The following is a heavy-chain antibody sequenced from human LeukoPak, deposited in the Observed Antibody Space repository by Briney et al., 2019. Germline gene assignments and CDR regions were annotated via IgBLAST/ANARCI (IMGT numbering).Heavy chain of an antibody. CDR3: ARDRYSGSYDY. V-gene: IGHV3-11*01. Sequence: GGSLTLSCEASGSGFTFGNFAMSWVRQAPGKGLEWVSYISSSGSTIYYADSVKGRFTISRDNAKNSLYLQMNSLRAEDTAVYYCARDRYSGSYDYWGQGTLVTVSS. D-gene: IGHD1-26*01. CDR1: GSGFTFGNFA. J-gene: IGHJ4*02. CDR2: ISSSGSTI.